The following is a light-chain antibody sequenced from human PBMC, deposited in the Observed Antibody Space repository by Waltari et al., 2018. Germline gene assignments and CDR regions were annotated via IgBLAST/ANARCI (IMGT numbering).Light chain of an antibody. J-gene: IGKJ3*01. CDR2: ATS. V-gene: IGKV3D-20*02. CDR1: RSVSSTY. CDR3: QHRDHWPPDAT. Sequence: EIVLTQSPGTLSLSPGERATLSCRASRSVSSTYLAWYPQKPGQAPRLLIYATSSRATGIPARFSGSGSGTDFTLTISSLEPEDFAVYYCQHRDHWPPDATFGPGTKVDI.